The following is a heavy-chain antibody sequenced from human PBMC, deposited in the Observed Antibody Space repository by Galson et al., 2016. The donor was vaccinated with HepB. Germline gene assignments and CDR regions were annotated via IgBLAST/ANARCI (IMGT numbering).Heavy chain of an antibody. Sequence: SLRLSCAASGFSFSSYVMFWVRQAPGKGLEFVSAIGSDGRSTHYADSLRGRFTVSRDNSKNMLYLQMSSLRAEDTAVYYCGKYEFDYWGQGILVTVSS. CDR2: IGSDGRST. V-gene: IGHV3-64D*09. CDR3: GKYEFDY. D-gene: IGHD2-2*01. J-gene: IGHJ4*02. CDR1: GFSFSSYV.